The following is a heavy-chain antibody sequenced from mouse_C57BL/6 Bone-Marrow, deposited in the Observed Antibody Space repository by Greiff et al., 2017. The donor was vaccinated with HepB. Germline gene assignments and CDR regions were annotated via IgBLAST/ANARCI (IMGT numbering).Heavy chain of an antibody. Sequence: QVQLQQPGTELVKPGASVKLSCKASGYTFTSYWMHWVKQRPGQGLEWIGNINPSNGGTDYNEKFKSKATLTVDKSSSTAYMQLSSLTSEDSAVYYCAREENYGNFDWYFDVWGTGTTVTVSS. V-gene: IGHV1-53*01. J-gene: IGHJ1*03. CDR3: AREENYGNFDWYFDV. CDR1: GYTFTSYW. D-gene: IGHD2-1*01. CDR2: INPSNGGT.